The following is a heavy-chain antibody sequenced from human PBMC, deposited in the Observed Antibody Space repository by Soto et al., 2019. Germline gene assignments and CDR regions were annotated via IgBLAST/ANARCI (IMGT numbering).Heavy chain of an antibody. V-gene: IGHV3-30*18. J-gene: IGHJ6*02. CDR1: GFTFSSYG. Sequence: QVQLVESGGGVVQPGRSLRLSCAASGFTFSSYGMHWVRQAPGKGLEWVAVISYDGSNKYYADSVKGRFTISRDNSKNTLYLQMNSLRHEDTAVYYCAKMTKVTTSYYYGMDVWGQGTTVTVSS. CDR3: AKMTKVTTSYYYGMDV. D-gene: IGHD4-17*01. CDR2: ISYDGSNK.